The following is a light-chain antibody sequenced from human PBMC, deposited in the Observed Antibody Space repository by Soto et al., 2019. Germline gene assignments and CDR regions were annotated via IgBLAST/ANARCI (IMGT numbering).Light chain of an antibody. V-gene: IGKV1-5*03. CDR3: QLYNTYPLT. Sequence: DIQMTQSPSTLSASVGDRVTFTCRASQSISTWLAWYQQKPGKAPKLLIYKASSLEGGVPSRFSGGGSGTDFNITISTQQPDDVATYYCQLYNTYPLTFGGGTTVEIK. CDR2: KAS. CDR1: QSISTW. J-gene: IGKJ4*01.